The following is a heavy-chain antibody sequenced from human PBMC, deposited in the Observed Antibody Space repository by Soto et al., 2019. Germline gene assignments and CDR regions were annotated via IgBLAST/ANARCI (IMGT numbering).Heavy chain of an antibody. CDR2: MYSGGST. V-gene: IGHV3-53*04. D-gene: IGHD3-10*02. CDR1: GISVKSNY. J-gene: IGHJ4*02. Sequence: EVQLVESGGGMVQPGGSLRLSCVASGISVKSNYMNWVRQAPGKGLEWVSIMYSGGSTYYADSVKGRFTISRHNSKDTLYLQMNSLRIEDTATYDCARGVFGQPDSWGQGTLVIVSS. CDR3: ARGVFGQPDS.